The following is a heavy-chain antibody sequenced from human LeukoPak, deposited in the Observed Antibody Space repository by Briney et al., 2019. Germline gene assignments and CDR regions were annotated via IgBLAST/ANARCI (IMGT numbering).Heavy chain of an antibody. Sequence: PGGSLRLSXAASGFTFSSYAMSRVRQAPGKGLEWVSAISGSGGSTYYADSVKGRFTISRDNSKNTLYLQMNSLRAEDTAVYYCAKDAPVNIVVVPAANSWGQGTLVTVSS. CDR1: GFTFSSYA. CDR3: AKDAPVNIVVVPAANS. CDR2: ISGSGGST. D-gene: IGHD2-2*01. J-gene: IGHJ4*02. V-gene: IGHV3-23*01.